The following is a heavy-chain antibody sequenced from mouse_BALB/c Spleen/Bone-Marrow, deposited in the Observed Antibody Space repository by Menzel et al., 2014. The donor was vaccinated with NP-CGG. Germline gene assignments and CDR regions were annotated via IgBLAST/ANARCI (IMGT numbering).Heavy chain of an antibody. CDR2: IYPSDSYT. V-gene: IGHV1-69*02. D-gene: IGHD2-3*01. CDR3: TRDDGSFAY. Sequence: QVQLQQSGAELVRPGASVKLSCKASGYTFTSYWINWVKQRPGQGLEWIGNIYPSDSYTNYNQKFKDKATLTVDKSSSTAYMQLSSPTSEDSAVYYCTRDDGSFAYWGQGTLVTASA. J-gene: IGHJ3*01. CDR1: GYTFTSYW.